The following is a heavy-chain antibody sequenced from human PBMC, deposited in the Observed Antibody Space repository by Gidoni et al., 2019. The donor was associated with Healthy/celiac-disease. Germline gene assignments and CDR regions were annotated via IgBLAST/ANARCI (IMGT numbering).Heavy chain of an antibody. V-gene: IGHV4-34*01. Sequence: QVQLQQWGAGLLKPSETLSLTCAVYGGSFSGYYWSWIRQPPGKGLEWIGEINHSGSTNYNPSLKSRVTISVDTSKNQFSLKLSSVTAADTAVYYCARLNAFVGDFWSGYYKENGYFDYWGQGTLVTVSS. CDR2: INHSGST. CDR3: ARLNAFVGDFWSGYYKENGYFDY. J-gene: IGHJ4*02. CDR1: GGSFSGYY. D-gene: IGHD3-3*01.